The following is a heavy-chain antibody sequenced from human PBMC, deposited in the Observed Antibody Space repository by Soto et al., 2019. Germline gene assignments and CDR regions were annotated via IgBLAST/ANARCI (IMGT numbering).Heavy chain of an antibody. D-gene: IGHD3-10*01. Sequence: QVQLQESGPGLVKPSQTLSLTCTVSGGSISSGDYYWSWIRQPPGKGLEWIGYIYYSGSTYYNPSLKSRVTISVDTSKNQFSLKLSSVTAADTAVYYCARDQASRFYDGSGQLDYWGQGTLVTVSS. CDR1: GGSISSGDYY. J-gene: IGHJ4*02. V-gene: IGHV4-30-4*01. CDR2: IYYSGST. CDR3: ARDQASRFYDGSGQLDY.